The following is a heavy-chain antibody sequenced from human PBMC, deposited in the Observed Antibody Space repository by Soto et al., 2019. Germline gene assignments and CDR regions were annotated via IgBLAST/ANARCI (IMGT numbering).Heavy chain of an antibody. CDR2: ISGSGGST. V-gene: IGHV3-23*01. Sequence: GGSLRLSCAASGFTFSSYAMSWVRQAPGKGLEWASAISGSGGSTYYADSVKGRFTISRDNSKNTLYLQMNSLRAEDTAVYYCAKDRTPTGSYALDKDWYFDLWGRGTLVTVSS. CDR1: GFTFSSYA. CDR3: AKDRTPTGSYALDKDWYFDL. D-gene: IGHD4-17*01. J-gene: IGHJ2*01.